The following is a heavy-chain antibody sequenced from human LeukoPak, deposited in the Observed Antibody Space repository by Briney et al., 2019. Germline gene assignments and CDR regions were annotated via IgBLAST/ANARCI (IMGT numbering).Heavy chain of an antibody. V-gene: IGHV4-34*01. Sequence: SETLSLTCAVYGGSFSGYYRSWIRQPPGKGLEWIGEINHSGSTNYNPSLKSRVTISVDTSKNQFSLKLSSVTAAGTAVYYCARGRRAARPGIDYWGQGTLVTVSS. CDR2: INHSGST. D-gene: IGHD6-6*01. CDR1: GGSFSGYY. J-gene: IGHJ4*02. CDR3: ARGRRAARPGIDY.